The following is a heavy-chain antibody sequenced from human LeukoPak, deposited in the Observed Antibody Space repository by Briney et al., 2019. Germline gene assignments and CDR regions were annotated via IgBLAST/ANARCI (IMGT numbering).Heavy chain of an antibody. D-gene: IGHD6-19*01. CDR3: ARIKDSSTRFDY. J-gene: IGHJ4*02. CDR2: IKQDGSAK. CDR1: GFTFSSYA. V-gene: IGHV3-7*01. Sequence: GGSLRLSCAASGFTFSSYAMHWVRQAPGKGLEWVANIKQDGSAKYYVDSVKGRFTISRDNAKNSLYLQMDSLRAEDTAVYYCARIKDSSTRFDYWGQGTLVTVSS.